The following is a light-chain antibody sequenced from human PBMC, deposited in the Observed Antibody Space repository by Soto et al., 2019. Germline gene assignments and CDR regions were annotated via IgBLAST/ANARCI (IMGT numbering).Light chain of an antibody. Sequence: QSALTQPASVSGSPGQTITISCTGTSSDVGGYNFVSWYQQHPGKVPKLMIFDVNSRPSGVSDRFSGSKSGNTASLTIAGLQSEDEGDYYCSSYTSSSTHVFVSGTKVTVL. CDR1: SSDVGGYNF. V-gene: IGLV2-14*03. CDR3: SSYTSSSTHV. CDR2: DVN. J-gene: IGLJ1*01.